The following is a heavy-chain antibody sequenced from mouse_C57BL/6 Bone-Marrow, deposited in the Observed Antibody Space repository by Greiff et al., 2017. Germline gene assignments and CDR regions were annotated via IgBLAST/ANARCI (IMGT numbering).Heavy chain of an antibody. J-gene: IGHJ2*01. CDR2: IDPSDSYT. Sequence: VQLQQPGAELVKPGASVKLSCKASGYTFTSYWMQWVKQRPGQGLEWIGEIDPSDSYTNYNQKFKGKATLTVDTSSSTAYMQLSSLTSDDSAVYYCARPIYYDYEGGYWGQGTTLTVSS. CDR3: ARPIYYDYEGGY. V-gene: IGHV1-50*01. CDR1: GYTFTSYW. D-gene: IGHD2-4*01.